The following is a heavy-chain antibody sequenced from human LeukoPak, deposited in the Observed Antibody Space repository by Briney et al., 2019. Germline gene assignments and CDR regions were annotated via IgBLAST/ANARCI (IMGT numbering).Heavy chain of an antibody. Sequence: ASVKVSCKASGYTFTSYDVNWVRQATGQGLEWMGWMNPNSGNTGYAQKFQGRVTMTRNTSISTAYMELTSLRSEDTAVYYCARGLVVLAATSWAFDIWGHGTMVTVSS. CDR3: ARGLVVLAATSWAFDI. D-gene: IGHD2-15*01. CDR1: GYTFTSYD. CDR2: MNPNSGNT. V-gene: IGHV1-8*01. J-gene: IGHJ3*02.